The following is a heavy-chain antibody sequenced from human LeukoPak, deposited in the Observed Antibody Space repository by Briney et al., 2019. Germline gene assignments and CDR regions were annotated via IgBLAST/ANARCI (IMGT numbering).Heavy chain of an antibody. V-gene: IGHV4-39*02. CDR3: TRREGYCSNGICYIFYDY. Sequence: AETLSLTCTVSGGTISGSSYYWGWIRQPPGKGLEWIGSIYYSGSTYHNPSLKSRVTISVDTSKNHFSLKLSSVTAADTAVYYCTRREGYCSNGICYIFYDYWGQGTLVTVSS. CDR2: IYYSGST. CDR1: GGTISGSSYY. J-gene: IGHJ4*02. D-gene: IGHD2-8*01.